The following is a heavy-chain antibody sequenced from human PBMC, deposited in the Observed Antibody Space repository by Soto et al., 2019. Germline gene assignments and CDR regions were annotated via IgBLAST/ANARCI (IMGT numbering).Heavy chain of an antibody. J-gene: IGHJ5*02. CDR2: INAGNGNT. Sequence: QVQLVQSGAEVKKPGASVKVSCKASGYTFTSYAMHWVRQAPGQRLEWMGWINAGNGNTKYSQKFQGRVTITRDTSASTAYMELSSLRAEDMAVYYCARTYYYGSSICPYNWFDPWGQGTLVTVSS. CDR3: ARTYYYGSSICPYNWFDP. D-gene: IGHD3-22*01. V-gene: IGHV1-3*01. CDR1: GYTFTSYA.